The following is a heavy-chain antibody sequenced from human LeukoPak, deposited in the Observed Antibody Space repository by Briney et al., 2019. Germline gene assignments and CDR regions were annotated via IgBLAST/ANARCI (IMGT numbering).Heavy chain of an antibody. J-gene: IGHJ6*03. V-gene: IGHV4-59*12. Sequence: PSETLSLTCSVSGGSISSYYWSWIRQPPGKGLEWIGYIYYSGSTNYNPSLKSRVTISVDTSKNQFSLKLSSVTAADTAVYYCARVLRNDFWSGYSYYYYYYYMDVWGKGTTVTVSS. CDR3: ARVLRNDFWSGYSYYYYYYYMDV. CDR1: GGSISSYY. CDR2: IYYSGST. D-gene: IGHD3-3*01.